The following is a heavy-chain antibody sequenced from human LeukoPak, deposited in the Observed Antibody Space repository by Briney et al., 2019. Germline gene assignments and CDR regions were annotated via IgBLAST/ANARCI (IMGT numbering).Heavy chain of an antibody. D-gene: IGHD1-26*01. CDR2: ISYDGSNK. J-gene: IGHJ4*02. CDR1: GFTFSSYG. Sequence: GGSLRLSWAASGFTFSSYGMHWVRQAPGKGLEGVAVISYDGSNKYYADSVKGRFTISRDNSKNTLYLQMNSLRAEDTAVYYCAKDHQWELLLGEGYFDYWGQGTLVTVSS. V-gene: IGHV3-30*18. CDR3: AKDHQWELLLGEGYFDY.